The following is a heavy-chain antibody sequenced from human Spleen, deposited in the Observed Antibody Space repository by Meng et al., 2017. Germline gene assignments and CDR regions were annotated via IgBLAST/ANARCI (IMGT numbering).Heavy chain of an antibody. D-gene: IGHD4-17*01. CDR2: IYYSGST. Sequence: SETLSLTCTVSGGSISYYYWSWIRQPPGKGLEWIGSIYYSGSTNYNPSLKSRVTISVDTSKNQFSLKLTSVTAADTAVYYCARDSSYGDYYFDFRGQGTLVTVSS. CDR1: GGSISYYY. V-gene: IGHV4-59*01. CDR3: ARDSSYGDYYFDF. J-gene: IGHJ4*02.